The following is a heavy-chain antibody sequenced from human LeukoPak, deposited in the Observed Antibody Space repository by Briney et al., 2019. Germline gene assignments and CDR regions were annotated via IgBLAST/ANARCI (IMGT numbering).Heavy chain of an antibody. CDR3: ARDRPYVWGSYRRNYYYYYGMDV. CDR2: ISAYNGNT. Sequence: GASVKVSCEASGYTFTSYGISWVRQAPGQGLEWMGWISAYNGNTNYAQKLQGRVTMTTDTSTSTAYMELRSLRSDDTAVYYCARDRPYVWGSYRRNYYYYYGMDVWGQGTTVTVSS. J-gene: IGHJ6*02. V-gene: IGHV1-18*01. D-gene: IGHD3-16*02. CDR1: GYTFTSYG.